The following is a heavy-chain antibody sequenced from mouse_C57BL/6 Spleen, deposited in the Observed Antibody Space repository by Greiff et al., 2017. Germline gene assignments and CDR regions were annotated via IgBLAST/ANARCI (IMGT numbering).Heavy chain of an antibody. Sequence: QVQLKQPGAELVKPGASVKLSCKASGYTFTSYWMQWVKQRPGQGLEWIGEIDPSDSYTNYNQKFKGKATLTVDTSSSTAYMQLSSLTSEDSAVYYCASYREGYAMDYWGQGTSVTVSS. CDR2: IDPSDSYT. CDR3: ASYREGYAMDY. D-gene: IGHD2-12*01. J-gene: IGHJ4*01. CDR1: GYTFTSYW. V-gene: IGHV1-50*01.